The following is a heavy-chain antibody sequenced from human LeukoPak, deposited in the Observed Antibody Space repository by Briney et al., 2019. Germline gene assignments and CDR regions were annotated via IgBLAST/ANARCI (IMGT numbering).Heavy chain of an antibody. CDR3: ATSVGDYYYYYMDV. Sequence: SVKVSCKASGGTFSSYAISWVRQAPGQGLELMGGIIPIFGTANYAQKFQGRVTITTDESTSTAYMELSSLRSEDTAVYYCATSVGDYYYYYMDVWGKGTTVTVSS. CDR1: GGTFSSYA. CDR2: IIPIFGTA. J-gene: IGHJ6*03. V-gene: IGHV1-69*05. D-gene: IGHD4-23*01.